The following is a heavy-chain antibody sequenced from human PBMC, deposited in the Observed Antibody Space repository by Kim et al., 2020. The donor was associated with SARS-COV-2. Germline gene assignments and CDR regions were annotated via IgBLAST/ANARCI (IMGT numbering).Heavy chain of an antibody. V-gene: IGHV4-34*01. CDR3: ARGPRPLRGYAFDI. Sequence: SETLSLTCAVYGGSFSGYYWSWIRQPPGKGLEWIGEINHSGSTNYNPSLKSRVTISVDTSKNQFSLKLSSVTAADTAVYYCARGPRPLRGYAFDIWGQGTMVTVSS. J-gene: IGHJ3*02. CDR1: GGSFSGYY. CDR2: INHSGST. D-gene: IGHD2-8*01.